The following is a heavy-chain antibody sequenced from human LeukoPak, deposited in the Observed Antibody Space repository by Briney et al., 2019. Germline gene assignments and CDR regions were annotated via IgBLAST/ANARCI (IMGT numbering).Heavy chain of an antibody. CDR2: ISGSGGTT. V-gene: IGHV3-23*01. D-gene: IGHD6-13*01. CDR1: GFTFTSYA. Sequence: GGSLRLSCEASGFTFTSYAMSWVRQAPGRGLEWVSGISGSGGTTYYADSVKGRFTISRDNSKNTLYLQMNNLGAGDTAIYYCAKSTGYTYNWYDSWGQGILVTASS. CDR3: AKSTGYTYNWYDS. J-gene: IGHJ5*01.